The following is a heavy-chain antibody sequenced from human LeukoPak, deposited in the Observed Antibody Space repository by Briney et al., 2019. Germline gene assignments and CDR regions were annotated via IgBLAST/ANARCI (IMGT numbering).Heavy chain of an antibody. CDR3: ARGGIYDFWSGYPYGMDV. J-gene: IGHJ6*02. V-gene: IGHV4-34*01. D-gene: IGHD3-3*01. CDR2: INHSGST. Sequence: SETLSLTCAVYGGSFSGHYWSWIRQPPGKGLEWIGEINHSGSTNYNPSLKSRVTISVDTSKNQFSLKLSSVTAADTAVYYCARGGIYDFWSGYPYGMDVWGQGTTVTVSS. CDR1: GGSFSGHY.